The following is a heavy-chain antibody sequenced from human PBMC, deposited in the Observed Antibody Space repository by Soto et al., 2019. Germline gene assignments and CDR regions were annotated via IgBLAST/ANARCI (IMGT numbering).Heavy chain of an antibody. J-gene: IGHJ5*02. CDR3: AREMGACSDSSCYPGPYDS. D-gene: IGHD3-16*01. CDR1: GFTFTSYS. CDR2: ITSKSTTI. V-gene: IGHV3-48*02. Sequence: TGGSLRLSCAASGFTFTSYSMNWVRQAPGQGLEWVSYITSKSTTIKYADSVKGRFTVSRDNAKNSLYLQLNSLRDEDTVVYYCAREMGACSDSSCYPGPYDSWGQGTLVTVSS.